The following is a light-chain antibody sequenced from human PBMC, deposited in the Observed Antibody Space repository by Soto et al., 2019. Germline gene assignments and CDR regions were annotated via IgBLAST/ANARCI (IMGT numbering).Light chain of an antibody. V-gene: IGKV1-5*03. Sequence: DIQMTQSPTTLSASVGDRVTITCRASQSLITWLAWYQQKPGKAPKLLIHKASTLGSGVPSRFSGSGSGTELTLTISSLQPDDFATYYCQQYNAYPLTFGGGTKVEIK. CDR2: KAS. CDR1: QSLITW. CDR3: QQYNAYPLT. J-gene: IGKJ4*01.